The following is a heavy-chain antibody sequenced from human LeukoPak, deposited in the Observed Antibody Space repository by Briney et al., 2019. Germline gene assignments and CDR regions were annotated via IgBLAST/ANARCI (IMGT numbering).Heavy chain of an antibody. CDR1: GYTLTTYD. V-gene: IGHV1-18*01. Sequence: ASVKVSCKASGYTLTTYDISWVRQAPGQGLEWMGWISAYNGNTYYAQKLQGRLTLTTDTSTSTAYMELRSLRSDDTAVYYCARDGYCTGGSCYSAGYYGMDVWGQGTTVTVSS. J-gene: IGHJ6*02. CDR2: ISAYNGNT. D-gene: IGHD2-15*01. CDR3: ARDGYCTGGSCYSAGYYGMDV.